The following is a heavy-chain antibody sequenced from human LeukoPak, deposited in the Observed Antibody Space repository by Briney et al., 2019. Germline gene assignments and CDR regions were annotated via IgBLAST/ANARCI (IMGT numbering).Heavy chain of an antibody. CDR3: ARGVDTAMYNYYAMDV. CDR1: GGSISSGDYY. V-gene: IGHV4-30-4*01. J-gene: IGHJ6*02. CDR2: IYYSGST. Sequence: SQTLSLTCTVSGGSISSGDYYWSWIRQPPGKGLECIGYIYYSGSTYYNPSLKSRVTISVDTSKNQFSLKLSSVTAADTAVYYCARGVDTAMYNYYAMDVWGQGTTVTVSS. D-gene: IGHD5-18*01.